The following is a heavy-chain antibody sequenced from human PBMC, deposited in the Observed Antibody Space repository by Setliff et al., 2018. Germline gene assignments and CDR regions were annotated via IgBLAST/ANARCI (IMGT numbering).Heavy chain of an antibody. CDR3: AREMATMLGSLYYYYYGMDV. Sequence: PGGSLRLSCAASGFTFSSYGMHWVRQAPGKGLEWVAVISYDGSNKYYADSVKGRFTISRDNAKNSLYLQMNSLRAEDTAVYYCAREMATMLGSLYYYYYGMDVWGQGTTVTVSS. V-gene: IGHV3-30*03. D-gene: IGHD3-10*02. CDR1: GFTFSSYG. CDR2: ISYDGSNK. J-gene: IGHJ6*02.